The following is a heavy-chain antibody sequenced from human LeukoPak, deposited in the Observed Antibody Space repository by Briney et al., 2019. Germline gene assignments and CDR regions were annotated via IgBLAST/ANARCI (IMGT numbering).Heavy chain of an antibody. D-gene: IGHD1-26*01. J-gene: IGHJ4*02. V-gene: IGHV4-59*01. Sequence: SETLSLTCTVSGDSITTYYWTWIRQPPGKGLEWIGYVYYSGSTKYNPSLKSRVTISLDTSKNQFSLRLSSVTAADTAVYYCAKAGSTFDYWGQGTLVTVSS. CDR1: GDSITTYY. CDR2: VYYSGST. CDR3: AKAGSTFDY.